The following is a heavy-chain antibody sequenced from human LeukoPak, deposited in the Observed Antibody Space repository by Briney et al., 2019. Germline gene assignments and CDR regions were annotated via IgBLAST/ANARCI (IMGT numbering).Heavy chain of an antibody. V-gene: IGHV1-18*01. J-gene: IGHJ4*02. CDR2: ISAYNGNT. CDR1: GYTFTSYG. CDR3: AIDMYYDFWSGYYTGGM. D-gene: IGHD3-3*01. Sequence: ASVKVSCKASGYTFTSYGTSWVRQAPGQGLEWMVWISAYNGNTNYAQKLQGRVTMTTDTSTSTAYMELRSLRSDDTAVYYCAIDMYYDFWSGYYTGGMWGQGTLVTVSS.